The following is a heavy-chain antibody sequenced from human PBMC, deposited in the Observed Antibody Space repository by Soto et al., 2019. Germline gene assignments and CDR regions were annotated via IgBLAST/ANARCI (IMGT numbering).Heavy chain of an antibody. CDR2: IIPIFGTA. V-gene: IGHV1-69*06. CDR1: GGTFSSYA. Sequence: GASVKVSCKASGGTFSSYAISWVRQAPGQGLEWMGGIIPIFGTANYAQKFQGRVTITADKSTSTAYMELSSLRSEATAVYYCARSVGLKRLRVLEWPYYGMDVWGQGTTVTVSS. J-gene: IGHJ6*02. CDR3: ARSVGLKRLRVLEWPYYGMDV. D-gene: IGHD3-3*01.